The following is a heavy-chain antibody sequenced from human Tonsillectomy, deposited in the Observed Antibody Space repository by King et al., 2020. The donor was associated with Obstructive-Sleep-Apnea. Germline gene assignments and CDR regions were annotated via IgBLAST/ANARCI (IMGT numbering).Heavy chain of an antibody. CDR2: IYPGDSDT. CDR1: GYSFTSYW. CDR3: ARLNRGYSGYDLFDY. V-gene: IGHV5-51*01. Sequence: VQLVESGAEVKKPGESLKISCKGSGYSFTSYWIGWVRQMPGKGLEWMWIIYPGDSDTRYRPSFQGQVTISADKSISTAYLQWSSLKASDTAMYYCARLNRGYSGYDLFDYWGQGTLVTVSS. D-gene: IGHD5-12*01. J-gene: IGHJ4*02.